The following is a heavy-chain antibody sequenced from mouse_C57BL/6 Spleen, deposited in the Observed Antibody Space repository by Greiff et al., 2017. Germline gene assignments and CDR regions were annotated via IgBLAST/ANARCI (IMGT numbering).Heavy chain of an antibody. J-gene: IGHJ1*03. Sequence: VQLQQPGAELVKPGASVKLSCKASGYTFTSYWMHWVKQRPGQGLEWIGMIHPNSGSTNYNEKFKSKATLTVDKSSSTAYMHLSSLTSEDSAVYYCARNYYGSSYGYFDVWGTGTTVTVSS. V-gene: IGHV1-64*01. CDR3: ARNYYGSSYGYFDV. CDR2: IHPNSGST. D-gene: IGHD1-1*01. CDR1: GYTFTSYW.